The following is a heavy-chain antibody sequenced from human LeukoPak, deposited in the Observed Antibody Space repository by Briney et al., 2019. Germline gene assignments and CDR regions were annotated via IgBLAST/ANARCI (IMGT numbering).Heavy chain of an antibody. CDR1: GGSLSSYH. Sequence: PSATLSLTCTVSGGSLSSYHWSWIRQPPGKGLEWMGYIYYSGSTNYNPSLKSRVTISVDTSKNQFSLKLSSVTAADTAVYYCARDRSRGSSWYPDSYYYYGMDVWGKGTTVTVSS. CDR2: IYYSGST. CDR3: ARDRSRGSSWYPDSYYYYGMDV. V-gene: IGHV4-59*01. D-gene: IGHD6-13*01. J-gene: IGHJ6*04.